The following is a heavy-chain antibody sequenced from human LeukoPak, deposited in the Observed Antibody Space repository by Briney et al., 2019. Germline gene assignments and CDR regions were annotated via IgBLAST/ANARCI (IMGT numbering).Heavy chain of an antibody. D-gene: IGHD3-22*01. CDR2: ISSSSSTI. CDR3: ARNYDSSGYWGYPEVGP. V-gene: IGHV3-48*04. CDR1: GFTFSSYS. J-gene: IGHJ5*02. Sequence: GGALRLSCAASGFTFSSYSMNWVRQAPGKGLEGVSYISSSSSTIYYADSVKGRFTISRDNAKNSLYLQMNSLRAEDTAVYYCARNYDSSGYWGYPEVGPWGQGTLVTVSS.